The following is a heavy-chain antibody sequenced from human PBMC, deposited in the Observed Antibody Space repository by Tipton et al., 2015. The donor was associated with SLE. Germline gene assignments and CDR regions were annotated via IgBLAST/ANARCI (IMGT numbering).Heavy chain of an antibody. CDR3: ARPQIKDGYYFDY. V-gene: IGHV4-39*07. CDR2: IYYSGST. Sequence: TLSLTFTVSGGSISGSSYYWGWIRQPPGKGLEWIGCIYYSGSTYYNPSLRSRVTISVDTSKNQFSLKLSSVTAADTAVYYCARPQIKDGYYFDYWGQGTLVTVSS. D-gene: IGHD3-10*01. CDR1: GGSISGSSYY. J-gene: IGHJ4*02.